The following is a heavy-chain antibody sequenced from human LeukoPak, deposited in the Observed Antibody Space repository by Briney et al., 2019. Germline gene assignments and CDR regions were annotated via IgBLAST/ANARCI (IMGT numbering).Heavy chain of an antibody. CDR2: ISSASTTV. D-gene: IGHD5-18*01. V-gene: IGHV3-48*02. CDR3: ARGPEYTYGYSFDY. CDR1: GFTFSSYS. Sequence: PGGSLTLPRAASGFTFSSYSMNWVRQAPGKGLEWVSYISSASTTVYYADSVKGRFTISRDNAKNSLYLQMNSLRDEDTAVYFCARGPEYTYGYSFDYWGQGTLVTVSS. J-gene: IGHJ4*02.